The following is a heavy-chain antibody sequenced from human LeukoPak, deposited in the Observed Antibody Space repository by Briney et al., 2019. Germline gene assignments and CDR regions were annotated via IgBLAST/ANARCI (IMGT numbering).Heavy chain of an antibody. Sequence: GGSLRLSCAASGFTFSSYSMNWVRQAPGKGLEWVSSITSRSNHIDYADSVKGRFTISRDNAKNSLYLQMTSLRAEDTAVYYCARDALPHYVSSGYLRPPKYAFDYWGQGTLVTVSS. J-gene: IGHJ4*02. V-gene: IGHV3-21*01. CDR2: ITSRSNHI. CDR1: GFTFSSYS. D-gene: IGHD3-22*01. CDR3: ARDALPHYVSSGYLRPPKYAFDY.